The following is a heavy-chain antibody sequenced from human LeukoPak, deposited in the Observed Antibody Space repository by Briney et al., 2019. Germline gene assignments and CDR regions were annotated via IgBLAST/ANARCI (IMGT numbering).Heavy chain of an antibody. V-gene: IGHV3-48*03. D-gene: IGHD3-9*01. J-gene: IGHJ4*02. CDR1: GFIFSNYE. Sequence: PGGSLRLSCAASGFIFSNYEMNWVRQAPGKGLEWGSYVSSSGSTINYADSVKGRFTISRDNAKSSLYLQMNSLRAEGTAVYYCARDFSGFIDYWGQGALVTVSS. CDR2: VSSSGSTI. CDR3: ARDFSGFIDY.